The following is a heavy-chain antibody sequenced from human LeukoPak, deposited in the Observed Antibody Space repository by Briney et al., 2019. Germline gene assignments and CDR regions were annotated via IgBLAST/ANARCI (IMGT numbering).Heavy chain of an antibody. D-gene: IGHD3-10*01. J-gene: IGHJ6*02. Sequence: GGSLRLSCAASGFTFSSYAIHWVRQAPGKGLEWVAVISYDGSNKYYADSVKGRFTISRDNSKNTLYLQMNSLRAEDTAVYYCARVGGRSALYYYGMDVWGQGTTVTVSS. CDR1: GFTFSSYA. V-gene: IGHV3-30-3*01. CDR3: ARVGGRSALYYYGMDV. CDR2: ISYDGSNK.